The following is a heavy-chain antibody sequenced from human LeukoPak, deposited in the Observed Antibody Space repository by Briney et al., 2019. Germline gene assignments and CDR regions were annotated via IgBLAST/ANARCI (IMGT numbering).Heavy chain of an antibody. CDR3: ARGEGNYFDY. Sequence: SETPSLTCTVSGGSISSYYWTWIRQPAGKGLEWIGRISTSGNTNYTPSLKSRVTMSVDTSRNQFSLKLTSVTAADAAVYYCARGEGNYFDYWGQGALVTVSS. CDR1: GGSISSYY. J-gene: IGHJ4*02. CDR2: ISTSGNT. V-gene: IGHV4-4*07.